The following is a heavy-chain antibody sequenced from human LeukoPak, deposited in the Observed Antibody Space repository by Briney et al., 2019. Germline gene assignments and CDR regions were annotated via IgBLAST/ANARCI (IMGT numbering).Heavy chain of an antibody. V-gene: IGHV1-69*04. CDR3: ARDGLERTFDY. CDR1: GGTFSIYT. CDR2: IIPILGIA. Sequence: SVTVSCKASGGTFSIYTISWVRQAPGQGLEWMGRIIPILGIANYTQKFQGRVTITADKSTSTAYMELSSLRSEDTAVYYCARDGLERTFDYWGQGTLVTVSS. D-gene: IGHD1-1*01. J-gene: IGHJ4*02.